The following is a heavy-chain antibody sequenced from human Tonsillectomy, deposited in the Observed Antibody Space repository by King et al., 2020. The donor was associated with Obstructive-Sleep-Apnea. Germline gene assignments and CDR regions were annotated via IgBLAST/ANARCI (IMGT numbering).Heavy chain of an antibody. CDR2: INHSGST. J-gene: IGHJ4*02. CDR3: ARDLMSGESDY. Sequence: VQLQQWGAGLLKPSETLSLTCAVYGGSFSGYYWSWIRQPPGKGLEWIGEINHSGSTNYNPSLKSRVTISVDTSKNQFSLKLSSVTAADTAVYYCARDLMSGESDYWGQGTLVTVSS. CDR1: GGSFSGYY. D-gene: IGHD4-17*01. V-gene: IGHV4-34*01.